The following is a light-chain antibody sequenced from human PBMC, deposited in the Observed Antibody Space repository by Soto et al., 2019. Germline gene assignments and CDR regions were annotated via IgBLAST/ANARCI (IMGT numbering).Light chain of an antibody. CDR1: QSVSTD. Sequence: VVLTQSPATLSLSPGERATLSCRASQSVSTDVVWYQQKPGQAPRLLIYDASNRATGIPARCSGGGSGTDFTLTISSLEPEDFAVYYCQQGSNWPTFGPGTKVDIK. J-gene: IGKJ3*01. CDR2: DAS. V-gene: IGKV3-11*01. CDR3: QQGSNWPT.